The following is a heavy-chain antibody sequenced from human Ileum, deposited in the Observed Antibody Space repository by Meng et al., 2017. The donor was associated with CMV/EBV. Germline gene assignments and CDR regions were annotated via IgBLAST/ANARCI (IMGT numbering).Heavy chain of an antibody. CDR1: ISSTNFF. Sequence: ISSTNFFWGWIRQPPGKGLEWIGSVYYSGSSYYNPSLKSRVTFSVDTSKKQFSLKLSSVTAADTAVYYCAREARYCGGDCYWRYFQHWGQGTLVTVSS. D-gene: IGHD2-21*01. J-gene: IGHJ1*01. CDR3: AREARYCGGDCYWRYFQH. V-gene: IGHV4-39*07. CDR2: VYYSGSS.